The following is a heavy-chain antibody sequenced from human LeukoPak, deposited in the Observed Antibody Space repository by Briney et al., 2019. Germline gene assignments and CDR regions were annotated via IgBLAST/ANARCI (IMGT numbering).Heavy chain of an antibody. CDR3: AKDLYSSSWYRNYGMDV. CDR1: GFTFDDYA. V-gene: IGHV3-9*01. CDR2: ISWNSGSI. D-gene: IGHD6-13*01. J-gene: IGHJ6*02. Sequence: GGSLRLSCAASGFTFDDYAMHWVRQAPGKGLEWVSGISWNSGSIGYADSVKGRFTISRDNAKNSLYLQMNSLRAEDTALYYCAKDLYSSSWYRNYGMDVWGQGTTVTVSS.